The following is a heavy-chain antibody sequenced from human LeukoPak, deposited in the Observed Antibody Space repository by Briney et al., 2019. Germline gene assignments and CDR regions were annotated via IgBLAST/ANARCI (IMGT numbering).Heavy chain of an antibody. CDR3: AKRAGYDSSGYYYSYYFDY. CDR2: ISGSGGST. D-gene: IGHD3-22*01. V-gene: IGHV3-23*01. J-gene: IGHJ4*02. CDR1: GFTFSSYA. Sequence: GGSLRLSCAASGFTFSSYAMSWVRQGPGKGLEWVSAISGSGGSTYYADSVKGRFTISRDNSKNTLYLQMNSLRAEDTAVYYCAKRAGYDSSGYYYSYYFDYWGQGTLVTVSS.